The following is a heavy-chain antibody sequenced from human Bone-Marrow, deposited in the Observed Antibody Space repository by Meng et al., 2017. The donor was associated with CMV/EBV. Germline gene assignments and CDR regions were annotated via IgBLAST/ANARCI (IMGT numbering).Heavy chain of an antibody. V-gene: IGHV3-53*05. J-gene: IGHJ4*02. D-gene: IGHD2-2*01. CDR2: IHRGGRT. CDR3: ARQVVPALPFDN. Sequence: GDSRKISGVVFGFSVRCNYMSWVRQAPGRGLDWVSVIHRGGRTYYADSVKGRFTISRDNSKNTLYLQMNSLRAEDTAVYYCARQVVPALPFDNWGQGTLVTVSS. CDR1: GFSVRCNY.